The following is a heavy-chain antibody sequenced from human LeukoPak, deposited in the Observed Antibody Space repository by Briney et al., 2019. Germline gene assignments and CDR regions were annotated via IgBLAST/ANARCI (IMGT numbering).Heavy chain of an antibody. D-gene: IGHD3-10*01. V-gene: IGHV1-2*02. CDR3: ATIKVGVVDY. CDR2: INVNSGGT. J-gene: IGHJ4*02. Sequence: ASVKVSCKASGYIFSGCYMHWVRQAPGQGLEWMGWINVNSGGTNYAPKFQGRVTMTRDTSISTAYMELSRLRSDDTAIYYCATIKVGVVDYWGQGTLVTVSS. CDR1: GYIFSGCY.